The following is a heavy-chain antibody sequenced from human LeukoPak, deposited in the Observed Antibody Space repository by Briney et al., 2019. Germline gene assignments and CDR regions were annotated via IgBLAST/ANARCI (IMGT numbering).Heavy chain of an antibody. Sequence: GGPLRLSCTASGFTFGDYAMSWARQAPGKGLEWVGFIRSKTHGGTTEYAASVKGRFIISRDDSRSIAYLQMNSLKTEDTAVYYCTRAPSLSWFDPWGQGTLVTVSS. CDR2: IRSKTHGGTT. D-gene: IGHD3-10*01. CDR1: GFTFGDYA. V-gene: IGHV3-49*04. CDR3: TRAPSLSWFDP. J-gene: IGHJ5*02.